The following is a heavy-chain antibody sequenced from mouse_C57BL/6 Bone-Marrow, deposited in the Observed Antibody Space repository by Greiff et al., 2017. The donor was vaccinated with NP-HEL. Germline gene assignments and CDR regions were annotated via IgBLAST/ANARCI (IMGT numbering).Heavy chain of an antibody. Sequence: DVMLVESGGGLVKPGGSLKLSCAASGFTFSSYAMSWVRQTPEKRLEWVATISDGGSYTYYPDNVKGRFIISRDNAKNNLYLQMSHLKSEDTAMYYCARDLRYYAMDYGGQGTSVTVSS. V-gene: IGHV5-4*01. CDR2: ISDGGSYT. CDR1: GFTFSSYA. D-gene: IGHD6-1*01. CDR3: ARDLRYYAMDY. J-gene: IGHJ4*01.